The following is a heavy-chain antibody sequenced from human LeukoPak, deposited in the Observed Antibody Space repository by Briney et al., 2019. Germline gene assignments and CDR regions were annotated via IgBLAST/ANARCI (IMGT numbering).Heavy chain of an antibody. CDR1: GFTFSRYW. CDR3: ARDLGEAAAAADYYYYYMDV. V-gene: IGHV3-11*04. CDR2: ISSSGSTI. Sequence: PGGSLRLSCTVSGFTFSRYWMSWIRQAPGKGLEWVSYISSSGSTIYYADSVKGRFTISRDNAKNSLYLQMNSLRAEDTAVYYCARDLGEAAAAADYYYYYMDVWGKGTTVTVSS. J-gene: IGHJ6*03. D-gene: IGHD6-13*01.